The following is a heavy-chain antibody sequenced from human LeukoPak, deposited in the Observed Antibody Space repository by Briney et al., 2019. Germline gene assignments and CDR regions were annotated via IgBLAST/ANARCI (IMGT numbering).Heavy chain of an antibody. CDR2: ISGGGNT. CDR3: AKDARGYSYGQLEY. Sequence: GSLRLSCAASGFSFSSYAMTWVRQAPGKGLEWVSAISGGGNTYYADSVKGRFTISRDTSKNTVYLQMNSLRAEDTAVYYCAKDARGYSYGQLEYWGQGTLVTVSS. D-gene: IGHD5-18*01. J-gene: IGHJ4*02. V-gene: IGHV3-23*01. CDR1: GFSFSSYA.